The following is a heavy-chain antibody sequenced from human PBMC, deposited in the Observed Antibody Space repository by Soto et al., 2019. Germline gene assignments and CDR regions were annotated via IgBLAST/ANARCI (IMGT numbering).Heavy chain of an antibody. D-gene: IGHD3-22*01. CDR3: ARGYYYDSSGYHFDY. J-gene: IGHJ4*02. CDR2: INPNSGGT. Sequence: AASVKVSCKASGYTFTGYYMHWVRQAPGQGLEWMGWINPNSGGTNYAQKFQGWVTMTRDTSISTAYMELSRLRSDDTAVYYCARGYYYDSSGYHFDYWGQGTLVTVSS. CDR1: GYTFTGYY. V-gene: IGHV1-2*04.